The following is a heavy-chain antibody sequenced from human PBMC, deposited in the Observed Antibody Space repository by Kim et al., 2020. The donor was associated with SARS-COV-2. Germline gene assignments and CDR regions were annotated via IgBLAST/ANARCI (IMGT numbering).Heavy chain of an antibody. CDR2: ISSNGGST. D-gene: IGHD5-18*01. Sequence: GGSLRLSCSASGFTFSSYAMHWVRQAPGKGLEYVSAISSNGGSTYYADSVKGRFTISRDNSKNTLYLQMSSLRAEDTAVYYCVKGGTAMPNDAFDIWGQGTMVTVSS. V-gene: IGHV3-64D*09. CDR1: GFTFSSYA. J-gene: IGHJ3*02. CDR3: VKGGTAMPNDAFDI.